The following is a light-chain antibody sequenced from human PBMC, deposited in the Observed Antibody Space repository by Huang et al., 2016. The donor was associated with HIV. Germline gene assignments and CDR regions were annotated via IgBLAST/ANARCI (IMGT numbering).Light chain of an antibody. CDR1: QSVSSN. V-gene: IGKV3-15*01. Sequence: EIVMTQSPATLSVSPGERATLSCRASQSVSSNLAWYQQKPGQAPRHLIYGASTRATGIPAMFSGSGSGTEFTLTISSLQSEDFAVYYCQQYNNWLGTFGQGTKLEIK. CDR2: GAS. CDR3: QQYNNWLGT. J-gene: IGKJ2*01.